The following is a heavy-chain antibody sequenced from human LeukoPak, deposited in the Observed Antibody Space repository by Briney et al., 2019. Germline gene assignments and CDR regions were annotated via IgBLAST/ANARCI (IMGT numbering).Heavy chain of an antibody. Sequence: GGSLRLSCAASGFTVSSNYMTWVRQAPGKGLEWVSVISGGSSTYHADSVKGRFTVSRDNSKNTLYLQMNSLRAEDTAVYYCARAFMGPADYWGQGTLVTVSS. CDR1: GFTVSSNY. V-gene: IGHV3-53*01. CDR2: ISGGSST. CDR3: ARAFMGPADY. D-gene: IGHD1-14*01. J-gene: IGHJ4*02.